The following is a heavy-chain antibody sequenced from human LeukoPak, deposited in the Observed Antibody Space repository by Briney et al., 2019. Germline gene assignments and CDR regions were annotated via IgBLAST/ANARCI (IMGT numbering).Heavy chain of an antibody. CDR2: IYTSGST. Sequence: SETLSLTCTVSGGSISSYYWSWIRQPAGKGLEWIGRIYTSGSTNYNPSLKSRVSMSVDTSKNQFSLKLRSVTAADTAVYYCARTPTSRKRFLGGAATGTDYYYYYYMDVWGKGTTVTISS. CDR3: ARTPTSRKRFLGGAATGTDYYYYYYMDV. V-gene: IGHV4-4*07. J-gene: IGHJ6*03. CDR1: GGSISSYY. D-gene: IGHD6-13*01.